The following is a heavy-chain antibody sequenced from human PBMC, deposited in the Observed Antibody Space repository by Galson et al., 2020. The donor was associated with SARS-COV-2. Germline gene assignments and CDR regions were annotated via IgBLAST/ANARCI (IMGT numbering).Heavy chain of an antibody. CDR1: GFTFSSYA. CDR3: ARMGGSGEYYYYYYMDV. D-gene: IGHD3-3*01. J-gene: IGHJ6*03. CDR2: ISYDGSNK. V-gene: IGHV3-30*01. Sequence: SLRLSCAASGFTFSSYAMHWVRQAPGKGLEWVAVISYDGSNKYYADSVKGRFTISRDNSKNTLYLQMNSLRAEDTAVYYCARMGGSGEYYYYYYMDVWGKGTTVTVSS.